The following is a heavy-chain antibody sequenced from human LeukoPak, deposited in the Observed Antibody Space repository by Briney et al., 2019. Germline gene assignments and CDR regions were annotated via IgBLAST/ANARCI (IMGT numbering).Heavy chain of an antibody. J-gene: IGHJ4*02. V-gene: IGHV3-21*01. CDR1: GFTFSSYS. CDR3: ASESPSYYDSSGYRYYFDY. CDR2: ISSSSSYI. Sequence: GGSLRLSCAASGFTFSSYSMNWVRQAPGKGLEWVSSISSSSSYIYYADSVKGRFTISRDNAKNSLYLQMNSLRAEDTAVYYCASESPSYYDSSGYRYYFDYWGQGTLVTVSS. D-gene: IGHD3-22*01.